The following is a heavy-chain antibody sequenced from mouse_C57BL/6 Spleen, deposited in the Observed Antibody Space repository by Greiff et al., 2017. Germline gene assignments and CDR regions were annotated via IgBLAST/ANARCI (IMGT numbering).Heavy chain of an antibody. D-gene: IGHD2-5*01. CDR3: ARERDYSNYDD. Sequence: EVKLQESGPVLVKPGASVKMSCKASGYTFTDYYMNWVKQSHGKSLEWIGVINPYNGGTSYNQKFKGKATLTVDKSSSTAYMELNSLTSEDSAVYYCARERDYSNYDDWGQGTTLTVSS. V-gene: IGHV1-19*01. CDR1: GYTFTDYY. CDR2: INPYNGGT. J-gene: IGHJ2*01.